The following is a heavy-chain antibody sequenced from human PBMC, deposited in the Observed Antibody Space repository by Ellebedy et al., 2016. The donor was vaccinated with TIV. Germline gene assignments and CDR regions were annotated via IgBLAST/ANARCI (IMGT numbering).Heavy chain of an antibody. D-gene: IGHD1-26*01. V-gene: IGHV3-7*01. CDR2: IRKDGSDK. Sequence: GESLKISXAASGFTFRSHWMNWFSQAPGKGLEWVANIRKDGSDKYYVDSVKGRFTISRDNAKNSLSLQMNSLRAEDTAVYYCVKGRGSDSWGQGTLVTVSS. CDR3: VKGRGSDS. J-gene: IGHJ5*01. CDR1: GFTFRSHW.